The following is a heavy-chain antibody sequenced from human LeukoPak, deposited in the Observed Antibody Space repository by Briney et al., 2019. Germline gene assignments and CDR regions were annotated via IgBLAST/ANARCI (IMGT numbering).Heavy chain of an antibody. Sequence: GGSLRLSCAASGFTFSSYSMNWVRQAPGKGLEWVSSISSSSSSIYYADSVKGRFTISRDNAKNSLYLQMNSLRAEDTAVYYCARDCSSTSCPFDYWGQGTLVTVSS. CDR2: ISSSSSSI. D-gene: IGHD2-2*01. V-gene: IGHV3-21*01. CDR1: GFTFSSYS. CDR3: ARDCSSTSCPFDY. J-gene: IGHJ4*02.